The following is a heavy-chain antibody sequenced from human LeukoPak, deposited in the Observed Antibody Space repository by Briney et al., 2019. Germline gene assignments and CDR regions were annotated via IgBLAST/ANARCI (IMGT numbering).Heavy chain of an antibody. V-gene: IGHV1-46*01. Sequence: GASVKISCKASRYTFTNNYLHWVRQAPGQGLEWMGIINPSGGTTIYAQKFQGRVTMTRDTSRSTGYMELSSLRSEDTAVYYFARSPRRHFWRGPYNWFDPWGQGTLVTVSS. J-gene: IGHJ5*02. CDR3: ARSPRRHFWRGPYNWFDP. CDR2: INPSGGTT. CDR1: RYTFTNNY. D-gene: IGHD3-3*02.